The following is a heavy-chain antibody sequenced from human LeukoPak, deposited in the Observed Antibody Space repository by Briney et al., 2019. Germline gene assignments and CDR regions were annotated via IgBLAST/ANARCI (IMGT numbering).Heavy chain of an antibody. CDR1: GGSISSSSYY. CDR2: IYYSGST. D-gene: IGHD6-13*01. Sequence: SETLSLTCTVSGGSISSSSYYWGWIRQPPGKGLEWIGSIYYSGSTYYNPSLKSRVTISVDTSKNQFSLKLSSVTAADTAVYYCARGYSSSWPSHRGPNWFDPWGQGTLVTVSS. CDR3: ARGYSSSWPSHRGPNWFDP. V-gene: IGHV4-39*07. J-gene: IGHJ5*02.